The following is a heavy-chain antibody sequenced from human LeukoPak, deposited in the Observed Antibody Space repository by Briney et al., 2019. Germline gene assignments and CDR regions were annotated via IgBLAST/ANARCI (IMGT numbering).Heavy chain of an antibody. V-gene: IGHV4-30-2*01. D-gene: IGHD3-3*01. CDR1: GGSISSGGYY. CDR2: IYHSGST. Sequence: IPSQTLSLTCTVSGGSISSGGYYWSWIRQPPGKGLEWIGYIYHSGSTYYNPSLKSRVTISVDRSKNQFSLKLSSVTAADTAVYYCARDVTRDYYHYYMDVWGKGTTVTVSS. J-gene: IGHJ6*03. CDR3: ARDVTRDYYHYYMDV.